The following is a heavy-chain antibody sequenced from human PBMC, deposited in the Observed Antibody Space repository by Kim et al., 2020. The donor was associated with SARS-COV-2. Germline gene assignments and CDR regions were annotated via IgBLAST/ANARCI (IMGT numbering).Heavy chain of an antibody. CDR2: ISYDGSSK. CDR1: DFIFDSYG. V-gene: IGHV3-30*03. J-gene: IGHJ4*01. CDR3: ARHGASRWQWLIMGFDY. D-gene: IGHD6-19*01. Sequence: GGSLRLSCAASDFIFDSYGLHWVRLAPGKGLEWVALISYDGSSKYYADSVKGRFTISRDNSKHTLYLQMDNLRAEDTAIYFCARHGASRWQWLIMGFDYWGHGTLVTVSS.